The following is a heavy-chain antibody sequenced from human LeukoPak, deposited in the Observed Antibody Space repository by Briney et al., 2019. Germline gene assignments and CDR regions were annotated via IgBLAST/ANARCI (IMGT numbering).Heavy chain of an antibody. Sequence: GGSLRLSCVASGFTFGIYEMNWVRQAPGKGLEWVSSISGSSGYIYYADSVKGRFTISRDNAKNSLYLQMNSLRAEDTAVYYCARGLTIEHWFDPWGQGTLVTVSS. D-gene: IGHD3-10*01. CDR2: ISGSSGYI. J-gene: IGHJ5*02. CDR1: GFTFGIYE. CDR3: ARGLTIEHWFDP. V-gene: IGHV3-21*01.